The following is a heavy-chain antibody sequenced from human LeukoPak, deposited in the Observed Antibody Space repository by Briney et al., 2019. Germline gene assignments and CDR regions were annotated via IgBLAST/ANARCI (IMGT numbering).Heavy chain of an antibody. D-gene: IGHD2-8*01. CDR2: ISYSGST. Sequence: PPETLSLTCTVPGGSISSSSYYWGWIRQPPGKGLEWLGTISYSGSTSYNPSHKSRVAISVDTSTNQFSLNVSSVTAADTAVYYCARRTHGPRGVWFDPLGQGTLVTVSS. CDR3: ARRTHGPRGVWFDP. J-gene: IGHJ5*02. V-gene: IGHV4-39*01. CDR1: GGSISSSSYY.